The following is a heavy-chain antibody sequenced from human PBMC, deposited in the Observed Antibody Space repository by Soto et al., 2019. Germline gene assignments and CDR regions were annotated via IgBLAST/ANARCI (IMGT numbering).Heavy chain of an antibody. V-gene: IGHV6-1*01. J-gene: IGHJ4*02. Sequence: SQTLSITCAISGDRVSSNSAAWNWIKKSPSRGLEWLGRTYYRSKWYNDYAVSVKSRITINPDTSKNQFSLQLNSVTPEDTAVYYCARTAVAGISPSIDYWGQGTLVTVSS. CDR1: GDRVSSNSAA. CDR3: ARTAVAGISPSIDY. CDR2: TYYRSKWYN. D-gene: IGHD6-19*01.